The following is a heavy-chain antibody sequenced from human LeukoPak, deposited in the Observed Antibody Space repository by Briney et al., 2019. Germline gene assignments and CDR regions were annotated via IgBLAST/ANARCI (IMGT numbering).Heavy chain of an antibody. J-gene: IGHJ3*02. D-gene: IGHD6-19*01. V-gene: IGHV3-30*04. CDR3: AKDGSSGWYPFEAFDI. CDR2: ISYDGSNK. CDR1: GFTFSSYA. Sequence: GGSLRLSCAASGFTFSSYAMHWVRQAPGKGLEWVAVISYDGSNKYYADSVKGRFTISRDNSKNTLYLQMNSLRAEDTAVYYCAKDGSSGWYPFEAFDIWGQGTMVTVSS.